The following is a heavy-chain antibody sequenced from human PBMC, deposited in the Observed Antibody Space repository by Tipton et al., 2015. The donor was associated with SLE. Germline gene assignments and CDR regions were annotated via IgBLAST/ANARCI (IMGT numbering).Heavy chain of an antibody. J-gene: IGHJ3*02. D-gene: IGHD6-19*01. CDR2: IYYSGST. CDR1: GDSISSGGYY. V-gene: IGHV4-31*03. Sequence: TLSLTCTVSGDSISSGGYYWTWIRQHPGKGLEWIGYIYYSGSTYYNPSLRSRITMSLDTSKNQFSLMLTSVTAADTAVYYCARDLAVASDRALDIWGQGTMVTVSS. CDR3: ARDLAVASDRALDI.